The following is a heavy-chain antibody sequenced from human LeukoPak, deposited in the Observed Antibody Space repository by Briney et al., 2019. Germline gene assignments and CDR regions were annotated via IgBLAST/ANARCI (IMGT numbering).Heavy chain of an antibody. V-gene: IGHV3-11*05. J-gene: IGHJ4*02. D-gene: IGHD3-22*01. CDR1: GFTFRDYY. CDR2: ISSSSGYT. Sequence: PGGSLRLSCAASGFTFRDYYMSWIRQAPGKGLEWVSYISSSSGYTYYADSVKGRFTISRDNSKNSLYLQMNRLRAADTAAYYGERDSPPSYCYDSSGAYFDYWGQGTLVTVSS. CDR3: ERDSPPSYCYDSSGAYFDY.